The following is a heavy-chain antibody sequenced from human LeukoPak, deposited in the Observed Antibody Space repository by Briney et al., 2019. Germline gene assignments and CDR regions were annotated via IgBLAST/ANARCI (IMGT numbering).Heavy chain of an antibody. CDR2: IYTSGST. D-gene: IGHD6-13*01. CDR1: GGSISSYY. J-gene: IGHJ3*02. CDR3: ARYIAAAAYGDVFDI. Sequence: SETLSLTCTVSGGSISSYYWSWIRQPAGKGLEWIGRIYTSGSTNYNPSLKSRVTMSVDTSKNQFSLKLSSVTAADTAVYYCARYIAAAAYGDVFDIWGQGTMVTVSS. V-gene: IGHV4-4*07.